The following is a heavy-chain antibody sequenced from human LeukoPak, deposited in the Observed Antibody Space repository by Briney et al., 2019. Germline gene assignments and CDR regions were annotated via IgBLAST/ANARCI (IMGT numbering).Heavy chain of an antibody. D-gene: IGHD3-16*02. V-gene: IGHV4-31*03. Sequence: SQTLSLTCTVSGGSISSGGYYWSWIRQHPGKGLEWIGYIYYSGSTYYNPSLKSRVTISVDTSKNQFSLKLSSVTAADTAVYYCAKNPYDYVWGSYRSTFDYWGQGTLVTVSS. J-gene: IGHJ4*02. CDR3: AKNPYDYVWGSYRSTFDY. CDR1: GGSISSGGYY. CDR2: IYYSGST.